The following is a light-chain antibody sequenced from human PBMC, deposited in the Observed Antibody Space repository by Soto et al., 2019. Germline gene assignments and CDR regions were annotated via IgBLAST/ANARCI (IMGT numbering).Light chain of an antibody. J-gene: IGKJ5*01. V-gene: IGKV3-15*01. CDR1: QSVSSN. Sequence: EIVMTQSPATLSVSPGERATLSCRASQSVSSNLAWYQQKPGQAPSLLIYGASTRATGTPARFSGSGSGTEFTLTISSLEPEDFAVYYCQQYGSSPITFGQGTRLEIK. CDR3: QQYGSSPIT. CDR2: GAS.